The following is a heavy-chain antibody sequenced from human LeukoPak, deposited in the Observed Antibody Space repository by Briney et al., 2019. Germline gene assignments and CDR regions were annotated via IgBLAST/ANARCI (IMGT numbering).Heavy chain of an antibody. CDR2: INSDGSST. CDR1: GFTFSSYW. CDR3: ARCPRGVDFSWFDP. Sequence: GGSLRLPCAASGFTFSSYWMHWVRQAPGKGLVWVSRINSDGSSTSYADSVKGRFTISRDNAKNTLYLQMNSLRAEDTAVYYCARCPRGVDFSWFDPWGQGTLVTVSS. V-gene: IGHV3-74*01. J-gene: IGHJ5*02. D-gene: IGHD3/OR15-3a*01.